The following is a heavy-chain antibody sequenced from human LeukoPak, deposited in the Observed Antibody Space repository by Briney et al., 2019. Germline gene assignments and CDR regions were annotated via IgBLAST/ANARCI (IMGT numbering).Heavy chain of an antibody. J-gene: IGHJ4*02. D-gene: IGHD2-8*02. Sequence: PGGSLRLSCAASGFTFSSYWMSWVRQAPGKGLEWVANIKQDGSEKRYVDPVKGRFTISRDNAKNSLYLQMNSLRAEDTAMYYCVRAPATNEWRCMDYWGQGTLVTVSS. CDR1: GFTFSSYW. CDR3: VRAPATNEWRCMDY. V-gene: IGHV3-7*01. CDR2: IKQDGSEK.